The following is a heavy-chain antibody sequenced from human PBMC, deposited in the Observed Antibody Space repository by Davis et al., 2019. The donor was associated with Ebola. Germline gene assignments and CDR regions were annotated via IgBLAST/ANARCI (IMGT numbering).Heavy chain of an antibody. D-gene: IGHD6-19*01. V-gene: IGHV1-46*01. CDR2: INPSGGST. CDR3: ARDLSTSVAGFNYFDY. J-gene: IGHJ4*02. CDR1: GYTFTSYY. Sequence: ASVKVSCKASGYTFTSYYMHWVRQAPGQGLEWMGIINPSGGSTSYAQKFQGRVTMTRDTSTSTVYMELSSLRSEDTAVYYCARDLSTSVAGFNYFDYWGQGTLVTVSS.